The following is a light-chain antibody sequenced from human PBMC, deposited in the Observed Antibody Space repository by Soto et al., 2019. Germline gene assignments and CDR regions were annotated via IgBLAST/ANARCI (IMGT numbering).Light chain of an antibody. Sequence: EIVLTQSPDTLSLSPGDRATLSCRASQSVSSSYLAWYQQKPGQAPGLLIYGASSRATGIPDRFSGSGSGTDFTLSISRLEPEDFAVYYCQQYGRSPWTFGQGTRLEIK. J-gene: IGKJ5*01. CDR3: QQYGRSPWT. V-gene: IGKV3-20*01. CDR1: QSVSSSY. CDR2: GAS.